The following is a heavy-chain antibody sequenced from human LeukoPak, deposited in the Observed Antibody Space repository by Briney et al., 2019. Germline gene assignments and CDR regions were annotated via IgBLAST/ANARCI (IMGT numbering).Heavy chain of an antibody. CDR3: ARLLYDRSGYYYFDF. J-gene: IGHJ4*02. CDR2: IYYSGTL. CDR1: GGSISTSTYY. Sequence: SETLSLTCTVSGGSISTSTYYWGWIRQPPGKGLEWLGSIYYSGTLYHNPSLKSRVTMSVDTSKNQFSLKLTSVTAADTAVYYCARLLYDRSGYYYFDFWGQGTLVTVSS. D-gene: IGHD3-22*01. V-gene: IGHV4-39*01.